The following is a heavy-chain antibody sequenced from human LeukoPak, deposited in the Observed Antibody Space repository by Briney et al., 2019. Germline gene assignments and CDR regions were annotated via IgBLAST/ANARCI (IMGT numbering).Heavy chain of an antibody. V-gene: IGHV3-48*03. D-gene: IGHD4-17*01. Sequence: GGSLRLSCAASGFTFSSYEMNWVRQAPGKGLEWVSYISSSGSTIYYADSVKGRFTISRDNAKNSLYLQMNSLRAEDTAVYYCARVTTHYGAAAFDYWGHGTLVTVSS. CDR2: ISSSGSTI. CDR1: GFTFSSYE. CDR3: ARVTTHYGAAAFDY. J-gene: IGHJ4*01.